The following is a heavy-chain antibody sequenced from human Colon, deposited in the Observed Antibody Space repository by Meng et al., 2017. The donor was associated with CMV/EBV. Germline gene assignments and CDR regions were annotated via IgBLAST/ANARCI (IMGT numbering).Heavy chain of an antibody. CDR3: AKDKSSSFYGRDYFDY. D-gene: IGHD6-13*01. CDR1: GFTFSSYA. J-gene: IGHJ4*02. CDR2: ISGSGGST. V-gene: IGHV3-23*01. Sequence: GGSLRLSCAASGFTFSSYAMSWVRQAPGKGLEWVSVISGSGGSTFYADSVKGRFTISRDNSKNTLFLQMNSLRAEDTAVYYCAKDKSSSFYGRDYFDYWGQGTLVTVSS.